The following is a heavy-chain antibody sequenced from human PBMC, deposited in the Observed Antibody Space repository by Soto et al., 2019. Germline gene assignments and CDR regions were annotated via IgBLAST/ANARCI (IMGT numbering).Heavy chain of an antibody. CDR3: VSGRITASIEDAFEM. D-gene: IGHD6-19*01. CDR1: GYPFTSYG. Sequence: QGQLLQSGDEVKTPGASVRVSCSASGYPFTSYGISWVRQAPGQGLEWVAWISAYNGKRDTAQKFQGRVTMTLDTSTNTALMDLVDPTSADTVVYYCVSGRITASIEDAFEMWGQGIKDTVSS. V-gene: IGHV1-18*01. J-gene: IGHJ3*02. CDR2: ISAYNGKR.